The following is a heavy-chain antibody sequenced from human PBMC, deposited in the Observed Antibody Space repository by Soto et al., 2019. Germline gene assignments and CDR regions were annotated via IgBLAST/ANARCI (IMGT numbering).Heavy chain of an antibody. V-gene: IGHV4-61*01. CDR1: GGSVSSGSYY. Sequence: KASETLSLTCTVSGGSVSSGSYYWSWIRQPPGKGLEWIGYIYYSGSTNYNPSLKSRVTISVDTSKNQFSLKLSSVTAADTAVYYCARALSSSPNITYWGQGTLVTVSS. CDR2: IYYSGST. CDR3: ARALSSSPNITY. J-gene: IGHJ4*02. D-gene: IGHD6-13*01.